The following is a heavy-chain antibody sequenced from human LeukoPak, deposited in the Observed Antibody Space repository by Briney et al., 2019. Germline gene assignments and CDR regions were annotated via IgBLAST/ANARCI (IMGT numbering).Heavy chain of an antibody. D-gene: IGHD2-2*02. V-gene: IGHV3-7*01. CDR1: GFTFSSYW. CDR2: IKQDGSEK. J-gene: IGHJ1*01. CDR3: AREVYCSSTSCYTGYFQH. Sequence: PGGSLRLSCAASGFTFSSYWMSWVRQAPGKGLEWVANIKQDGSEKYYVDSVKGRFTISRDDAMNSLYLQMNSLRAEDTAVYYCAREVYCSSTSCYTGYFQHWGQGTLVTVSS.